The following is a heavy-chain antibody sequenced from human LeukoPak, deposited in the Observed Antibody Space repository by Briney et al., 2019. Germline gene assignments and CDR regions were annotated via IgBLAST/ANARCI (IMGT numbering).Heavy chain of an antibody. V-gene: IGHV3-20*04. J-gene: IGHJ3*02. CDR3: ARMPSALYADDAFDI. CDR1: GFTFDDYG. CDR2: INWNGGGT. Sequence: GGSLRLSCAASGFTFDDYGMSWVRQAPGKGLEWVSGINWNGGGTGYAASVKGRFTISRDNAKNSLYLQMNSLRAEDTALYYCARMPSALYADDAFDIWGQGTMVTVSS. D-gene: IGHD2-2*01.